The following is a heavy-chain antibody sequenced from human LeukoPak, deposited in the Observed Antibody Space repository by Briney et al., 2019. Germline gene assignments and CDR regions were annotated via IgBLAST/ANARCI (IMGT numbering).Heavy chain of an antibody. D-gene: IGHD5-18*01. Sequence: GALRLSCSASGFTFSSYAMHWVRQAPGKGLEYVSAISSDGGSTYYADSVKGRFTISRDNSKNTLYLQMSSLRAEDTAVYYCATALVQVPYYYYYGMDVWGQGTTVTVSS. CDR1: GFTFSSYA. CDR3: ATALVQVPYYYYYGMDV. V-gene: IGHV3-64D*06. J-gene: IGHJ6*02. CDR2: ISSDGGST.